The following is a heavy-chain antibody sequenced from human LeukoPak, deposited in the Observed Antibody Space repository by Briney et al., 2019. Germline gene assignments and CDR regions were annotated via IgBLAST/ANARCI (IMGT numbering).Heavy chain of an antibody. CDR2: INHSGST. J-gene: IGHJ4*02. CDR3: LSGGMATEDY. Sequence: SETLSLTCAVYGGSFSGYYWSWIRQPPGKGLEWIGEINHSGSTNYNPSLKSRVTISVDTSKNQFSLKLSSVTAADTAVYYCLSGGMATEDYWGQGTLVTVSS. D-gene: IGHD5-24*01. V-gene: IGHV4-34*03. CDR1: GGSFSGYY.